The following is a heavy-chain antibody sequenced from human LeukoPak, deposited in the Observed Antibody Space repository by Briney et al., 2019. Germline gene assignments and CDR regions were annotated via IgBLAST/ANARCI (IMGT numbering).Heavy chain of an antibody. CDR3: ARFPTGFPNWVDP. CDR1: GGSLSRSPYP. CDR2: FHSYGDT. V-gene: IGHV4-39*01. D-gene: IGHD4-17*01. J-gene: IGHJ5*02. Sequence: SETLSLTCTVSGGSLSRSPYPWGWIRQSPGKGLEWIGTFHSYGDTYYNPSLMSRVSISVDSSKNQLSLNRTSVTAADTAEYYCARFPTGFPNWVDPWGQGTLVTVSS.